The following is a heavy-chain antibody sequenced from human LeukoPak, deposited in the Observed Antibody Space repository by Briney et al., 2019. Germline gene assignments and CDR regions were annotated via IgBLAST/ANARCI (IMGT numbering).Heavy chain of an antibody. CDR2: INHSGST. J-gene: IGHJ5*02. CDR3: ARGRRAMVREGNWFDP. Sequence: SETLSLTCAVYGFSFSGYYWSWLRQPPGKGLEGIGEINHSGSTNYNPSLKSRVTISVDTSKNQFSLKLSSVTAADTAVYYCARGRRAMVREGNWFDPWGQGTLVTVSS. V-gene: IGHV4-34*01. CDR1: GFSFSGYY. D-gene: IGHD3-10*01.